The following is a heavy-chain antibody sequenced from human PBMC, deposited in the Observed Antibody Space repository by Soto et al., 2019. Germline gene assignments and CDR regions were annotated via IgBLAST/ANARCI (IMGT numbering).Heavy chain of an antibody. V-gene: IGHV1-18*04. D-gene: IGHD1-26*01. CDR1: GYTFTSYG. CDR2: ISSYNGDT. Sequence: QVQLVQSGAEVKKPGASVKVSCKASGYTFTSYGISWVRQAPGQGLEWMGWISSYNGDTNYAQKLQGRVTMTTDTSTSPAYMELRSLRSDDTAMYSCARDLNTRSYYNYWGQGTLVTVSS. CDR3: ARDLNTRSYYNY. J-gene: IGHJ4*02.